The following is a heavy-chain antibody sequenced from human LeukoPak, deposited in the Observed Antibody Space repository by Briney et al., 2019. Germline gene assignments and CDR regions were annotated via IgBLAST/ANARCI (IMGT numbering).Heavy chain of an antibody. CDR1: GFTFSSYA. J-gene: IGHJ3*02. CDR2: ISGSGGST. D-gene: IGHD2-2*01. Sequence: PGGSLRLSCAASGFTFSSYAMSWVRQAPGKGLEWVSAISGSGGSTYYVDSVKGRFTISRDNSKNTLYLQMNSLRAEDTAVYYCAKADVVAVPAAIAFDIWGQGTMVTVSS. CDR3: AKADVVAVPAAIAFDI. V-gene: IGHV3-23*01.